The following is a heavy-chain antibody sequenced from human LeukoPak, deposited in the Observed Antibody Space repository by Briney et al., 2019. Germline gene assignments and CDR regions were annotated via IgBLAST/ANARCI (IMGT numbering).Heavy chain of an antibody. J-gene: IGHJ5*02. CDR3: AREKYYYGSGSYGAWFDP. Sequence: GGSLRLSCAASGVSVSSNYMSWVRQAPGKGLEWVSVIYSGGSTYYADSVKGRFTISRDNSKNTLYLQMNSLRAEDTAVYYCAREKYYYGSGSYGAWFDPWGQGTLVTVSS. D-gene: IGHD3-10*01. CDR1: GVSVSSNY. V-gene: IGHV3-66*01. CDR2: IYSGGST.